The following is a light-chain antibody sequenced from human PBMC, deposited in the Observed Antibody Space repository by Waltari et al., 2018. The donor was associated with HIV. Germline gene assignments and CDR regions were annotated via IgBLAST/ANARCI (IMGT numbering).Light chain of an antibody. V-gene: IGLV3-19*01. CDR2: GKN. J-gene: IGLJ1*01. CDR1: SLRSYY. Sequence: SSELTQAPAVSVALGQTVRITCQGASLRSYYASWYQQKPGQAPVLVIYGKNNRPSGFPDRFSGSSSGNTASLTITGAQAEDEADYYCNSRDSSGNHYVFGTGTKVTVL. CDR3: NSRDSSGNHYV.